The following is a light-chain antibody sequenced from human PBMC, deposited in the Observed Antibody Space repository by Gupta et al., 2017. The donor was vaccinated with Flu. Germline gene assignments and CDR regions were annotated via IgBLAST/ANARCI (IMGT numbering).Light chain of an antibody. V-gene: IGKV1-5*03. CDR1: QSIDTW. J-gene: IGKJ1*01. CDR3: QQYKSFWT. CDR2: KGS. Sequence: DIQMTQSPSTLSASVGDRVTITCRASQSIDTWLAWYQQKPGKAPNLLIYKGSNLQSWAPSRFSGSGSGKQFTLTSSSLQPDDFATYYCQQYKSFWTFGQGTKVEVK.